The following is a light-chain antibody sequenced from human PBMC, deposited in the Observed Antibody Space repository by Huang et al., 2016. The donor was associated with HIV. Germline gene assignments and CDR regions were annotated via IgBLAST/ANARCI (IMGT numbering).Light chain of an antibody. CDR1: EGIRNYN. V-gene: IGKV3-20*01. Sequence: EIVLTQSPGTLFLSPGERAALSSSASEGIRNYNVAWYQHKPGQAPWLLIYAASSKASSIPDRFSDSGSGTDVTLTISRREPEEFAVYYCQRYGPTPSWTFGRGTEVEIK. CDR2: AAS. CDR3: QRYGPTPSWT. J-gene: IGKJ1*01.